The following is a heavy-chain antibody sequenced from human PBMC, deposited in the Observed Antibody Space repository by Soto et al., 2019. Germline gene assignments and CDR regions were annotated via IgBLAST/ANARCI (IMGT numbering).Heavy chain of an antibody. V-gene: IGHV3-23*01. Sequence: EVQLLESGGGLVQPGGSLRLSCAASGFTFSSYAMSWVRQAPGKGLEWVSTISGSGGSTYYADSVKGRFTISRDNSKNTLYVQMNSLRAEDTAVYYCAKDSPQWELSVLDYYGMDVWGQGTRVTVSS. CDR1: GFTFSSYA. D-gene: IGHD1-26*01. CDR2: ISGSGGST. CDR3: AKDSPQWELSVLDYYGMDV. J-gene: IGHJ6*01.